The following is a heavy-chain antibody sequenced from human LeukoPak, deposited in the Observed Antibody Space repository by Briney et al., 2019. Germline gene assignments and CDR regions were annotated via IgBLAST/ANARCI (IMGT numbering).Heavy chain of an antibody. J-gene: IGHJ5*02. Sequence: GASVKVSCKASGYTFTSYDINWVRQATGQGLEWVGWMNPNSGNTGYAQKFQGRVTMTRNTSISTAYMELSSLRSEDTAVYYCARGEGWNYVSWFDPWGQGTLVTVSS. CDR2: MNPNSGNT. CDR1: GYTFTSYD. V-gene: IGHV1-8*01. D-gene: IGHD1-7*01. CDR3: ARGEGWNYVSWFDP.